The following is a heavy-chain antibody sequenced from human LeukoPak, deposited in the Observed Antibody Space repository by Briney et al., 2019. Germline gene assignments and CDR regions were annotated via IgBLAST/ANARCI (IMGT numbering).Heavy chain of an antibody. CDR3: AKATYYYDSHGYNGVFDY. D-gene: IGHD3-22*01. CDR1: GFTINSYA. V-gene: IGHV3-23*01. CDR2: VSGTADNT. Sequence: GGSLRLSCAASGFTINSYAMSWVRQAPGKGLEWVSAVSGTADNTYYAEYVNGRFTISRDNSKNTLYLQMNSLRAEDAGVYYCAKATYYYDSHGYNGVFDYWGQGALVTLSA. J-gene: IGHJ4*02.